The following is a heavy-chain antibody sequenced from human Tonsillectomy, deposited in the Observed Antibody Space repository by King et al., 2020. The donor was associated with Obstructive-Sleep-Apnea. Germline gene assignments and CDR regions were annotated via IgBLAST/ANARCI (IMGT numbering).Heavy chain of an antibody. J-gene: IGHJ4*02. V-gene: IGHV3-15*01. D-gene: IGHD3-16*01. CDR1: GFTFSNAW. CDR3: TREARYDYVWGSFDY. CDR2: IKSKTDGGTT. Sequence: VQLVESGGGLVKPGGSLRLSCAASGFTFSNAWMSWVRQAPGKGLEWVGRIKSKTDGGTTDYAAPVKDRFFISRDDSKNTLYLQMNSLKTEDTAVFYCTREARYDYVWGSFDYWGQGTLVTVSS.